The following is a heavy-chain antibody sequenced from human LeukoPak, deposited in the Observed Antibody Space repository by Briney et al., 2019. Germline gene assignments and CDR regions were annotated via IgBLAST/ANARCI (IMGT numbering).Heavy chain of an antibody. Sequence: VASVKVSCKASGYTFTGYYMHWVRQAPGQGLEWMGWIDPNSGGTNYAQKFQGRVTMTRDTSISTAYMELSRLRSDDTAVYYCARMADSSGWYNPDAFDIWGQGTMVTVSS. CDR2: IDPNSGGT. CDR3: ARMADSSGWYNPDAFDI. CDR1: GYTFTGYY. J-gene: IGHJ3*02. V-gene: IGHV1-2*02. D-gene: IGHD6-19*01.